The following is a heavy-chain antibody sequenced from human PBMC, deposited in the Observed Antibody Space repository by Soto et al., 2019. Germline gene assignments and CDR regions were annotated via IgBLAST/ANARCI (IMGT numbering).Heavy chain of an antibody. J-gene: IGHJ5*02. CDR3: AKAPIVVVVAATPDLDFDP. Sequence: GGSLRLSCAASGFTFSSYAMSWVRQAPGKGLEWVSAISGSGGSTYYADSVKGRFTISRDNSKNTLYLQMNSLRAEDTAVYYCAKAPIVVVVAATPDLDFDPWGQGTLVTVSS. CDR2: ISGSGGST. CDR1: GFTFSSYA. V-gene: IGHV3-23*01. D-gene: IGHD2-15*01.